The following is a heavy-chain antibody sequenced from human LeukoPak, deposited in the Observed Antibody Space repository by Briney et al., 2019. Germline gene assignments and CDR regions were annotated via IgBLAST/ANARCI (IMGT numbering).Heavy chain of an antibody. Sequence: SETLSLTCTLSGGSLSSSSYYWGWIRQPPGKGLEWIERIYYSGSTNYNPSLKSRVTISVDTSKNQFSLRLSSVTAADTAVYYCARGRSNFDYWGQGTLVTVSS. J-gene: IGHJ4*02. CDR1: GGSLSSSSYY. CDR2: IYYSGST. D-gene: IGHD5-24*01. V-gene: IGHV4-39*07. CDR3: ARGRSNFDY.